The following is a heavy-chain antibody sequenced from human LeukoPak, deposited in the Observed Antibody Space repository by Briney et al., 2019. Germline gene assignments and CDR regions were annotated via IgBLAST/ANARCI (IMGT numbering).Heavy chain of an antibody. D-gene: IGHD4-11*01. CDR3: ARHGGTRVTLLEVYYFDY. CDR1: GFIFSNYW. Sequence: GGSLRLSCEGSGFIFSNYWMSWVRQAPGKGLEWVANIQQHGSETYYGDSVKGRFTISRDNAKNSLYLQMNSLRAEDTAVYYCARHGGTRVTLLEVYYFDYWGQGALVTVSS. J-gene: IGHJ4*02. CDR2: IQQHGSET. V-gene: IGHV3-7*01.